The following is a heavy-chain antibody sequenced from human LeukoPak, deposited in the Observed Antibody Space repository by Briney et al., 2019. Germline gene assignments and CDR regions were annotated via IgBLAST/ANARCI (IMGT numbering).Heavy chain of an antibody. CDR2: IYHSGST. Sequence: SETLSLTCTVSGYSISSGYYWGWIRQPPGKGLEWIGSIYHSGSTYYNPSLKSRVTISVDTSKNQFSLKLSPVTAADTAVYYCASSVSYFQADYWGQGTLVTVSS. CDR1: GYSISSGYY. J-gene: IGHJ4*02. V-gene: IGHV4-38-2*02. CDR3: ASSVSYFQADY. D-gene: IGHD3-10*01.